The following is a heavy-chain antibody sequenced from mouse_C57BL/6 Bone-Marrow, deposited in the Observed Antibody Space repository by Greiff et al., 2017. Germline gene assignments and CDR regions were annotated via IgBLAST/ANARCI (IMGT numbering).Heavy chain of an antibody. D-gene: IGHD2-4*01. V-gene: IGHV5-4*01. CDR1: GFTFSSYA. CDR3: ADYPWFAY. Sequence: EVQVVESGGGLVKPGGSLKLSCAASGFTFSSYAMSWVRQTPERRLGWVATISDGGSYTYYPDNVKGRFTISRDNDNNNLYLQMSHLKSEDTAMYYCADYPWFAYWGQGTLVTVSA. CDR2: ISDGGSYT. J-gene: IGHJ3*01.